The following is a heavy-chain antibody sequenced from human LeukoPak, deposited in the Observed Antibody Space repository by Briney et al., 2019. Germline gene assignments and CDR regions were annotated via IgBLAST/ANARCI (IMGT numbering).Heavy chain of an antibody. D-gene: IGHD4-23*01. V-gene: IGHV1-69*05. J-gene: IGHJ2*01. CDR3: ARSLHDYGGELGYFDL. Sequence: SVKVSCKASGGTFSSYAISWVRQAPGQGLEWMGGIIPIFGTANYAQKFQGRVTITTDESTSTAYMELSSLRSEDTAVYYCARSLHDYGGELGYFDLWGRGTLVTVSS. CDR1: GGTFSSYA. CDR2: IIPIFGTA.